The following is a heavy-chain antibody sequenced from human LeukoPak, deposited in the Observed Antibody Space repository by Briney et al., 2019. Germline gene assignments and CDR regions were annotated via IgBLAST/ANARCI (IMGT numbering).Heavy chain of an antibody. J-gene: IGHJ3*02. CDR3: ARDRELWFGGRFNDAFDI. D-gene: IGHD3-10*01. CDR2: ISAYNGNT. V-gene: IGHV1-18*01. Sequence: ASVKVSCKASGYTFTSYGISWVRQAPGQGLEWMGWISAYNGNTNYAQKLQGRVTMTTDTFTSTAYMELRSLRSDDTAVYYCARDRELWFGGRFNDAFDIWGQGTMVTVSS. CDR1: GYTFTSYG.